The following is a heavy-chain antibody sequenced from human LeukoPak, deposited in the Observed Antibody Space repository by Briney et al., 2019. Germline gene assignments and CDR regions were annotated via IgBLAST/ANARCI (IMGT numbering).Heavy chain of an antibody. CDR3: ARDTAGYCSGGSRYPNWFDP. V-gene: IGHV4-4*07. CDR2: IYTSGST. CDR1: GGSISSYY. J-gene: IGHJ5*02. D-gene: IGHD2-15*01. Sequence: SETLSLTCTVSGGSISSYYWSWIRQPAGKGLEWIGRIYTSGSTNYSPSLKSRVTISVDKSNNQFSLKLSSVTAADTAGYYCARDTAGYCSGGSRYPNWFDPWGQGTLVTVSS.